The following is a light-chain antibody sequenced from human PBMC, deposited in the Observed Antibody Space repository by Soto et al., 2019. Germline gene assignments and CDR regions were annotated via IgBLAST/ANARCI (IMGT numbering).Light chain of an antibody. CDR3: QQYGSSPPIT. CDR1: QTISSNY. J-gene: IGKJ5*01. CDR2: GAS. Sequence: EILLTQSPCTLALSPGERATLSCRASQTISSNYLAWYQQKPGQAPRLLIHGASTRAIGIPDRFSGSGSGADFILTISRLEHEDFAAYYCQQYGSSPPITFGQGTRLEIK. V-gene: IGKV3-20*01.